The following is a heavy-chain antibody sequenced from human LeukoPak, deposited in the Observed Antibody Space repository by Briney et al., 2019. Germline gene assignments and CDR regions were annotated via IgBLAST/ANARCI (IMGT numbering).Heavy chain of an antibody. CDR2: ISSSSSTI. CDR1: GFTFSSYS. J-gene: IGHJ4*02. CDR3: AREGSGSGVDY. V-gene: IGHV3-48*01. D-gene: IGHD3-10*01. Sequence: PGGSLRLSCAASGFTFSSYSMNWVRQAPGKGLEWVSYISSSSSTIYYADSAKGRFTISRDNAKNSLYLQMNSLRAEDTAVYYCAREGSGSGVDYWGQGTLVTVSS.